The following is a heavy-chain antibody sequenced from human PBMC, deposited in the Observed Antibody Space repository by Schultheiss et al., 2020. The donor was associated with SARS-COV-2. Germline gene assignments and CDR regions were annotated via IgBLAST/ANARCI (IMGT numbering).Heavy chain of an antibody. J-gene: IGHJ5*02. D-gene: IGHD3-10*01. V-gene: IGHV3-74*01. CDR1: GFTFSSYA. Sequence: GGSLRLSCSASGFTFSSYAMHWVRQAPGKGLVWVSRINSDGSSTSYADSVKGRFTISRDNSKNTLYLQMNSLRAEDTAVYYCARGGYYGSGLFDPWGQGTLVTVSS. CDR3: ARGGYYGSGLFDP. CDR2: INSDGSST.